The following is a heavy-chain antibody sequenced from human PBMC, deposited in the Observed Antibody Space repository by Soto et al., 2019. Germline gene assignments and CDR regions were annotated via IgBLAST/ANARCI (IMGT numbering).Heavy chain of an antibody. Sequence: GGSLRLSCAGSGFAFSTFDIHWVRQAPGKGLEWVSGIGTLSDTFYAASVQGRFTISRQNAKNSVYLQMNSLRAGDTAFYYCARGRSFSYDSTPPPMFDPWGQGTLVTSPQ. CDR3: ARGRSFSYDSTPPPMFDP. V-gene: IGHV3-13*01. D-gene: IGHD3-10*01. J-gene: IGHJ5*02. CDR1: GFAFSTFD. CDR2: IGTLSDT.